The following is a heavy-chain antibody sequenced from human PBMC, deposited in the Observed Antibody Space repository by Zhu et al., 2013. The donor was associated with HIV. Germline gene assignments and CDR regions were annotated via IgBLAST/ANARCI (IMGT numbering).Heavy chain of an antibody. CDR1: GGSFNTYA. V-gene: IGHV1-8*02. CDR2: MNPNSGNT. D-gene: IGHD6-19*01. Sequence: QVQLVQSGTEVTMPGSSVRVSCKTSGGSFNTYAFSWVRQATGQGLEWMGWMNPNSGNTGYAQKFQGRVTMTRNTSISTAYMELSSLRSEDTAVYYCARSPSGYSSGWYNYWGQGTLVTVSS. J-gene: IGHJ4*02. CDR3: ARSPSGYSSGWYNY.